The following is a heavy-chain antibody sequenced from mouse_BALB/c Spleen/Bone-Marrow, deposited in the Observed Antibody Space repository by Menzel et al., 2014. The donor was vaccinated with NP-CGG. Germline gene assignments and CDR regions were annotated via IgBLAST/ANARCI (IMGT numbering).Heavy chain of an antibody. CDR1: GYSFTSYW. CDR2: IHPSGSET. CDR3: ARSRGEGY. V-gene: IGHV1-61*01. J-gene: IGHJ3*01. Sequence: QVQLRQPGAELVRPGASVKLSCKASGYSFTSYWMNWVKQRPGQGLEWIGMIHPSGSETRLNQNFKDKATLTVDKSSSTAYMQLSSPTSEDSAVYYCARSRGEGYWGQGTLVTVSA.